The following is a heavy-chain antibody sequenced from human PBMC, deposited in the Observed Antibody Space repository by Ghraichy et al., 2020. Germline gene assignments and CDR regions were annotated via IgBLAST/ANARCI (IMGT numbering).Heavy chain of an antibody. Sequence: GGSLRLSCAASGFTFRDHYMSWVRQAPGKGLEWVSLISRRGRDTNYADSVRGRFTISRDDAKSSLYLQLNTLRVEDTAIYYCVREGQELGKSGFDLWGRGALVTVSS. CDR3: VREGQELGKSGFDL. CDR1: GFTFRDHY. CDR2: ISRRGRDT. J-gene: IGHJ5*02. V-gene: IGHV3-11*06. D-gene: IGHD1-7*01.